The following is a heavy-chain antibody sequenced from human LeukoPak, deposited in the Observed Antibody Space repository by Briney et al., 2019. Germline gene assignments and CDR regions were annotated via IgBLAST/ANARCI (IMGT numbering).Heavy chain of an antibody. J-gene: IGHJ5*02. CDR1: GFTLNKYW. CDR2: ITGDGSDI. V-gene: IGHV3-74*01. CDR3: ARDAYTTTSNWLDP. Sequence: GGSLRLSCEASGFTLNKYWMHWVRQAPGKGLVWVSRITGDGSDIAYADSVKGRFTVSRDDAKNKLFLQMPSLRVKDKAIYYCARDAYTTTSNWLDPWGQGTLVTVSS. D-gene: IGHD4-17*01.